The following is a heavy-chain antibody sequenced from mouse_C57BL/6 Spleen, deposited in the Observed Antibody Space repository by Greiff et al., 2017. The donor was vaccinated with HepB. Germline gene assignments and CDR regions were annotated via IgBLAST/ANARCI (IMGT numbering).Heavy chain of an antibody. CDR2: IHPNSGST. CDR1: GYTFTSYW. V-gene: IGHV1-64*01. D-gene: IGHD1-1*01. J-gene: IGHJ4*01. CDR3: ARDYYGSSYSYYAMDY. Sequence: VQLQQSGAELVKPGASVKLSCKASGYTFTSYWMHWVKQRPGQGLEWIGMIHPNSGSTNYNEKFKSKATLTVDKSSSTAYMQLSSLTSEDSAVFYGARDYYGSSYSYYAMDYWGQGTSVTVSS.